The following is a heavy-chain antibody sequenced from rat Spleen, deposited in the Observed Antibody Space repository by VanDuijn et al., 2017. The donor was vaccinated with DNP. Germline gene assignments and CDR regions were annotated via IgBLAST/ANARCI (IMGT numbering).Heavy chain of an antibody. J-gene: IGHJ2*01. D-gene: IGHD1-7*01. CDR2: IAYSGTT. Sequence: VQLKESGPGLVQPSQTLSLTCSVTGYSITSNYWGWIRKFPGNKMEYIGHIAYSGTTNYNPSLKSRISITRDTSKNQFFLQVNSVTTEDTATYYCARSGILRVSLFDYWGQGVMVTVSS. CDR3: ARSGILRVSLFDY. CDR1: GYSITSNY. V-gene: IGHV3-1*01.